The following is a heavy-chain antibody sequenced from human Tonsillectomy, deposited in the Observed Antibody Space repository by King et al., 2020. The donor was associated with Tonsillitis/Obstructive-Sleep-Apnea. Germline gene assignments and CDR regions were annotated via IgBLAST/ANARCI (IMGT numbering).Heavy chain of an antibody. D-gene: IGHD5-24*01. V-gene: IGHV3-43*02. CDR2: ISVDGGST. CDR3: AKGNGYNNGDRGLPQCDYFDY. J-gene: IGHJ4*02. Sequence: QLVQSGGGVVQPGGSLRLSCAASGFTFDDYAMHWVRQGTGKGLEWVSLISVDGGSTYYADSVKGRFTISRDNSKNSLYLQMNSLRTEDTALYYCAKGNGYNNGDRGLPQCDYFDYWGQGTLVTVSS. CDR1: GFTFDDYA.